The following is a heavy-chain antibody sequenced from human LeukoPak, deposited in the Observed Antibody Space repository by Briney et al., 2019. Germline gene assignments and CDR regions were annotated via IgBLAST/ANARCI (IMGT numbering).Heavy chain of an antibody. CDR3: ARGSPYGDYAGAFDY. Sequence: SETLSLTCTVSGGSVSSGSYYWSWIRQPPGKGLEWIGYIYYSGSTNYNPSLKSRVTISVDTSKNQFSLKLSSVPAADTAVYYCARGSPYGDYAGAFDYWGQGTLVTVSS. J-gene: IGHJ4*02. V-gene: IGHV4-61*01. CDR2: IYYSGST. D-gene: IGHD4-17*01. CDR1: GGSVSSGSYY.